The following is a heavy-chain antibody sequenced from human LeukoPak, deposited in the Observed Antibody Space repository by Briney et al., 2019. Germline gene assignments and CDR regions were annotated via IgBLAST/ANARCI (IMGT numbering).Heavy chain of an antibody. CDR3: ARADIRAIASSGWYGFDY. D-gene: IGHD6-19*01. J-gene: IGHJ4*02. V-gene: IGHV1-18*01. CDR2: ISGYNGNT. CDR1: GYTFTSYG. Sequence: ASVKVSCKASGYTFTSYGISWVRQAPGQGLEWMGWISGYNGNTNYALKFQGRVTMTTDTSTSTAYMELRSLRSDDTAVYYCARADIRAIASSGWYGFDYWGQGTLVTVSS.